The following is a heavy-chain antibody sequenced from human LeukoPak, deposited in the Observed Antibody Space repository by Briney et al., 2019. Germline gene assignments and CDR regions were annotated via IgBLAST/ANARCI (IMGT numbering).Heavy chain of an antibody. CDR1: GFTFSSYE. V-gene: IGHV3-48*03. CDR2: ISSSGSTI. Sequence: GRSLRLSCAASGFTFSSYEMNWVRQAPGKGLEWVSYISSSGSTIYYADSVKGRFTISRDNAKNSLYLQMNSLRAEDTAVYYCARWRYYYADYWGQGTLVTVSS. CDR3: ARWRYYYADY. D-gene: IGHD3-10*01. J-gene: IGHJ4*02.